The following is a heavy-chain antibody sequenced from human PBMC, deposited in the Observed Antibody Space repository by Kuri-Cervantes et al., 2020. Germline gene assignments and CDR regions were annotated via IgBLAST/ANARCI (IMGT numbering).Heavy chain of an antibody. V-gene: IGHV3-74*01. CDR1: GFPFNTFSDYW. J-gene: IGHJ4*02. D-gene: IGHD4-17*01. CDR2: INRDGSDS. Sequence: GESLKISCAASGFPFNTFSDYWVHWVRQVPGKGLVWVSRINRDGSDSTYAASVKGRFTTSRDNAKNTVFLQMNSLRAEDTAVYYCARVLIFPMKLLVLSAPHDYADYVPDSWGQGTQVTVSS. CDR3: ARVLIFPMKLLVLSAPHDYADYVPDS.